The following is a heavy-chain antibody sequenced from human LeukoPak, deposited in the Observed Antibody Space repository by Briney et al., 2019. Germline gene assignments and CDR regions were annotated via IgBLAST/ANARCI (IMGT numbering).Heavy chain of an antibody. V-gene: IGHV1-2*02. Sequence: ASVTVSCKASGYTFTGYYMHWVRQAPGQGLEWMGWINPNSGGTNYAQKFQGRVTMTRDTSISTAYMELSRLRSDDTAVYYCARGVEYYYDSSGYYHDYWGQGTLVTVSS. CDR2: INPNSGGT. CDR3: ARGVEYYYDSSGYYHDY. CDR1: GYTFTGYY. J-gene: IGHJ4*02. D-gene: IGHD3-22*01.